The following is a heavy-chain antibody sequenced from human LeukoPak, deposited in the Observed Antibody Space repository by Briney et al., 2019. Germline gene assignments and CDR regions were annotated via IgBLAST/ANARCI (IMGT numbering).Heavy chain of an antibody. CDR3: AREIVGATNYFDY. V-gene: IGHV3-11*01. D-gene: IGHD1-26*01. CDR1: GFTFSDYY. J-gene: IGHJ4*02. CDR2: ISSSGSTI. Sequence: PGGSLRLSCAASGFTFSDYYMSWIRQAPGKGLEWVSYISSSGSTIYYADSVKGRFTISGDNAKNSLYLQMNSLRAEDTAVYYCAREIVGATNYFDYWGQGTLVTVSS.